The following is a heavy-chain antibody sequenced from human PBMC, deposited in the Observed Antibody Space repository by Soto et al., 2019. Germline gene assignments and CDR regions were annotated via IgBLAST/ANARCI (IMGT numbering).Heavy chain of an antibody. J-gene: IGHJ3*02. CDR3: ARGAPVVTLGAFDI. Sequence: QVQLQESGPGLVNPSQTLSLTCTVSGGSISSGDYYWSCIRQPPWKGLEWIVYIYYSGSTYYNPSLKSRVTISVDTSKNQFSLKLSSVTAADTAVYYCARGAPVVTLGAFDIWGQGTMVTVSS. D-gene: IGHD2-21*02. CDR1: GGSISSGDYY. CDR2: IYYSGST. V-gene: IGHV4-30-4*01.